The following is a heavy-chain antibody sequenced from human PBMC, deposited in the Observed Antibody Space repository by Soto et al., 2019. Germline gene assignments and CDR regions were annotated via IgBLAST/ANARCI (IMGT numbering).Heavy chain of an antibody. V-gene: IGHV4-39*01. Sequence: QLQLQESGPGLVKPSETLSLTCTVSGGSISSSSYYWGWIRQPPGKGLEWIGSIYYSGSTYYNPSLKSRVTISVDTSKNQFSLKLSSVTAADTAVYYCARHVSPPPRNYCSSTSCYVPWFDPWGQGTLVTVSS. J-gene: IGHJ5*02. CDR3: ARHVSPPPRNYCSSTSCYVPWFDP. D-gene: IGHD2-2*01. CDR1: GGSISSSSYY. CDR2: IYYSGST.